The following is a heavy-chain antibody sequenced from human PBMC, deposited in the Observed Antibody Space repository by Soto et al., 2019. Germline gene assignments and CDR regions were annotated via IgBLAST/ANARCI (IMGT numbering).Heavy chain of an antibody. V-gene: IGHV4-39*01. J-gene: IGHJ6*02. CDR2: IYYSGST. CDR1: GGSISSSSYY. Sequence: SETLSLTCTVSGGSISSSSYYWGWIRQPPGKGLEWIGSIYYSGSTYYNPSLKSRVTISVDTSKNQFSLKLSSVTAADTAVYYCARHSNYRGYSYGQCYYYGMDVWGQGTTVTVSS. CDR3: ARHSNYRGYSYGQCYYYGMDV. D-gene: IGHD5-18*01.